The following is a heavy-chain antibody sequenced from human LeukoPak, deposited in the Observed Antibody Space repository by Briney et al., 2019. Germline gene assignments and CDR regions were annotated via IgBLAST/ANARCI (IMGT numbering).Heavy chain of an antibody. J-gene: IGHJ1*01. V-gene: IGHV1-69*05. CDR3: ARARLDYYDSSGYYWDFQH. CDR2: IIPIFGTA. Sequence: SVKVSCKASGGTFSSYAISWVRQAPGQGLEWMGGIIPIFGTANYAQKFQGRVTITTDESTSTAYMELSSLRSEDTAVYYCARARLDYYDSSGYYWDFQHWGQGTLVTVSS. D-gene: IGHD3-22*01. CDR1: GGTFSSYA.